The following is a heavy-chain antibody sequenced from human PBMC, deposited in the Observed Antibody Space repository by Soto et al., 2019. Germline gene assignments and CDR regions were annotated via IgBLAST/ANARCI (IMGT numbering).Heavy chain of an antibody. CDR2: MNPDSGNT. D-gene: IGHD3-16*01. CDR3: ARVHMGAHYFDY. V-gene: IGHV1-8*01. J-gene: IGHJ4*02. CDR1: GYTFTSYD. Sequence: QVQLVQSGAEVKKPGASVKVSCKASGYTFTSYDINWVRQATGQGLEWMGWMNPDSGNTGYAQKFQGRVTMTRNTSISTAYMELSSLSSEDTAVYYCARVHMGAHYFDYWGQGPLVTVSS.